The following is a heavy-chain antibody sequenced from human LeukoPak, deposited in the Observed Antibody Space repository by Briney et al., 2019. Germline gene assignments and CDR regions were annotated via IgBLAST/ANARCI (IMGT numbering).Heavy chain of an antibody. Sequence: AGGSLRLSCAASGFTLSSYSMNWVRQAPGKGLEWVSSISSSSSYIYYADSVKGRFTISRDNAKKSVYLQMNSLRAEDTAVYYCARVVWGATFYYYMDVWGKGTTVTISS. V-gene: IGHV3-21*01. J-gene: IGHJ6*03. D-gene: IGHD1-26*01. CDR3: ARVVWGATFYYYMDV. CDR1: GFTLSSYS. CDR2: ISSSSSYI.